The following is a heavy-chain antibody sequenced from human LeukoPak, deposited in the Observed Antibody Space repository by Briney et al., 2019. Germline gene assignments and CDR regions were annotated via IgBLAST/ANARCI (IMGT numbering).Heavy chain of an antibody. CDR1: GFTFSSYW. D-gene: IGHD2-15*01. Sequence: GGSLRLSCAASGFTFSSYWMSWVRQAPGKGLEWVANIKQDGSEKYYVDSVKGRFTISRDNAKNSLYLQMNSLRAEDTAVYYCARVRSGVVVAATPRGWSDPWGQGTLVTVSS. CDR2: IKQDGSEK. V-gene: IGHV3-7*01. J-gene: IGHJ5*02. CDR3: ARVRSGVVVAATPRGWSDP.